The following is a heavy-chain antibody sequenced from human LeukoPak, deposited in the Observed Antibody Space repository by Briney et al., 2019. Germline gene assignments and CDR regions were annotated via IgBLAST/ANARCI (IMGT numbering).Heavy chain of an antibody. J-gene: IGHJ6*02. V-gene: IGHV3-33*01. CDR3: ARVIAYCGGDCYRRRYYYYGMDV. D-gene: IGHD2-21*02. CDR2: IWYDGSNK. Sequence: PGRSLRLSCAASGFTFSSYGMHWVRQAPGKGLEWVAVIWYDGSNKYYADSVKGRFTISRDNSKNTLYLQMNSLRAEDTAVYYCARVIAYCGGDCYRRRYYYYGMDVWGQRTTVTVSS. CDR1: GFTFSSYG.